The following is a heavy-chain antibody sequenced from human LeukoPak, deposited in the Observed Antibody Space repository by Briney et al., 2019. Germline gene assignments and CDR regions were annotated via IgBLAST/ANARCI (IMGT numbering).Heavy chain of an antibody. J-gene: IGHJ4*02. Sequence: GGSLRLSCAASGFTFSRYSMNWVRQAPGKGLEWVSYISSSSGTIYYADSVKGRFTISRDNAKNSLYLQMNSLRDEDTAVYYCARVWGYRNGFDYWGQGTLVTVSS. D-gene: IGHD5-12*01. CDR2: ISSSSGTI. CDR3: ARVWGYRNGFDY. V-gene: IGHV3-48*02. CDR1: GFTFSRYS.